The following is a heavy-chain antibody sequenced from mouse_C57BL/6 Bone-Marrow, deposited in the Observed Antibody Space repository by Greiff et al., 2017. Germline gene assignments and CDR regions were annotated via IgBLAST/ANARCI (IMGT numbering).Heavy chain of an antibody. Sequence: VQLQQSGPVLVKPGASVKMSCKASGYTFTDYYMNWVKQSHGKSLEWIGVINPYNGGTSYNQKFKGKATLTVDKSSSTAYMELNSLTSEDSAVYYCARAAFTTVVPYPMDYWGQGTSVTVAS. CDR3: ARAAFTTVVPYPMDY. D-gene: IGHD1-1*01. CDR2: INPYNGGT. J-gene: IGHJ4*01. V-gene: IGHV1-19*01. CDR1: GYTFTDYY.